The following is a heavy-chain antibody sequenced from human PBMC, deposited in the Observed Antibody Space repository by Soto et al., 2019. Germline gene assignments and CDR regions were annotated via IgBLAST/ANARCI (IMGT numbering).Heavy chain of an antibody. CDR1: GGSIGSYY. Sequence: PSETLSLTCTVSGGSIGSYYWSWIRQPPGKGLEWIGYIYYSGSTNYNPSLKSRVTISVDTSKNQFSLNLSSVTAADTAVYYCARPTYTLDYYYMDVWGKGTTVTVSS. J-gene: IGHJ6*03. CDR3: ARPTYTLDYYYMDV. D-gene: IGHD3-16*01. V-gene: IGHV4-59*08. CDR2: IYYSGST.